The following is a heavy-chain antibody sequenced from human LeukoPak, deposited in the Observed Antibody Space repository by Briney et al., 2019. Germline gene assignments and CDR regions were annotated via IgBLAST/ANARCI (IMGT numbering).Heavy chain of an antibody. CDR1: GGSFSGYY. J-gene: IGHJ4*02. V-gene: IGHV4-34*01. CDR2: INHSGST. Sequence: SETLSLTCAVYGGSFSGYYWSWIRHPPGKGLERIGEINHSGSTNYNPSLKSRVTISVDTSKNQFSLKLSSVTAADTAVYYCARHGDTYYYGSGSYYKWDYWGQGTLVTVSS. CDR3: ARHGDTYYYGSGSYYKWDY. D-gene: IGHD3-10*01.